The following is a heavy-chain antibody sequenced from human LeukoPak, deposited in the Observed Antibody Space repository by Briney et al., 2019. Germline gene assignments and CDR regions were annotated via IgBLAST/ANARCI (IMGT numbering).Heavy chain of an antibody. J-gene: IGHJ2*01. CDR2: ISGSGTTT. CDR1: GFTFSSSA. CDR3: ATCGGYFQHWYFDL. Sequence: PGGSLRLSCAASGFTFSSSAMSWVRQAPGKGLEWVSVISGSGTTTYYADSVRGRFIISRDNSRNTLYLQMNSLRAEDTAVYYCATCGGYFQHWYFDLWGRGTLVTVSS. V-gene: IGHV3-23*01. D-gene: IGHD2-21*01.